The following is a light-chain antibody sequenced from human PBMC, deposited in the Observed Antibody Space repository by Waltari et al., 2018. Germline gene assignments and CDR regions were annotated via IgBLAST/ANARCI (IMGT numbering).Light chain of an antibody. CDR3: QSYDSSLSGSV. CDR1: HPTIGTHSA. CDR2: DNR. V-gene: IGLV1-40*01. Sequence: QSVLTQPPSVSGAPGQRVTIPCPGSHPTIGTHSAAHWYQQLPAKAPTPLLFDNRSRPSGVPDRFSGSKSGTSASLAITGLQAEDEADYYCQSYDSSLSGSVFGGGTKLTVL. J-gene: IGLJ3*02.